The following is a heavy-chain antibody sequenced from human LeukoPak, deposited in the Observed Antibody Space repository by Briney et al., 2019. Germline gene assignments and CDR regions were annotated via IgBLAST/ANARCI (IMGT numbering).Heavy chain of an antibody. V-gene: IGHV1-18*01. Sequence: ASAKGSCRASGYTFTTYGITWVRQAPGQGREWLGWISTYNGKANYAQKFQGRVTMTTDTSTSTAYMELRTLRSDDTAVYFCARVQVLIVPAAINYWGQGTLVTVSS. CDR3: ARVQVLIVPAAINY. D-gene: IGHD2-2*01. CDR2: ISTYNGKA. J-gene: IGHJ4*02. CDR1: GYTFTTYG.